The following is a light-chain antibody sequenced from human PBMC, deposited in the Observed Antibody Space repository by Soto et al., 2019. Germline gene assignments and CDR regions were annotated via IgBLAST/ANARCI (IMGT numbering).Light chain of an antibody. J-gene: IGLJ1*01. Sequence: QSALTQPRSVSGSPGQSVTISCTGTTSDVGAYNYVSWYQQHPGKAPKLMIFDVSKRPSGVPDRFSGSKSGNTASLTISGLQADDEADYFCNSYTSSTSRPYV. V-gene: IGLV2-11*01. CDR3: NSYTSSTSRPYV. CDR1: TSDVGAYNY. CDR2: DVS.